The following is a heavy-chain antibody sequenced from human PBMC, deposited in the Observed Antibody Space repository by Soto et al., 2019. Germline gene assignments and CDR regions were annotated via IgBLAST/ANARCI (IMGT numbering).Heavy chain of an antibody. D-gene: IGHD3-10*01. CDR1: GYAISSGFY. V-gene: IGHV4-38-2*01. CDR3: PRAGTVGMSGSPGGS. CDR2: IYHTGTT. Sequence: SETLSLTCDVSGYAISSGFYWAWIRQPPGKRLEWIGNIYHTGTTYYNPYLKSRVTMSVDMSKNQFSLRLSSVTAADTPVFYFPRAGTVGMSGSPGGSGGQGTRGTVSS. J-gene: IGHJ4*02.